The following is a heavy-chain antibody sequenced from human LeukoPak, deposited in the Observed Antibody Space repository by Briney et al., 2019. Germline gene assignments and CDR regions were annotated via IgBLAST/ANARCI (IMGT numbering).Heavy chain of an antibody. CDR3: ARDDYGGCYYYYGMDV. D-gene: IGHD4-23*01. Sequence: PGGSLRLSCAASGFTFSSYEMNWVRQAPGKGLEWVTYISSSGSTIYYADSVKGRFTISRDNAKNSLYLQMNSLRAEDTAVYYCARDDYGGCYYYYGMDVWGQGTTVTVSS. CDR1: GFTFSSYE. J-gene: IGHJ6*02. CDR2: ISSSGSTI. V-gene: IGHV3-48*03.